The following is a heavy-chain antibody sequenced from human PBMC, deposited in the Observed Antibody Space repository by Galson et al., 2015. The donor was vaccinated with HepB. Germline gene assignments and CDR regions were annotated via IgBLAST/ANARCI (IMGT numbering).Heavy chain of an antibody. CDR3: ARAYCRGDCFRRPVAFDI. V-gene: IGHV3-7*01. J-gene: IGHJ3*02. D-gene: IGHD2-21*01. CDR2: IKQDGSEK. CDR1: GFTFSSYG. Sequence: SLRLSCAASGFTFSSYGMSWVRQAPGKGLEWVANIKQDGSEKYYVDSVKGRFTISRDNAKNTLYLQMNSLRAEDTAVYYCARAYCRGDCFRRPVAFDIWGPGTTLTV.